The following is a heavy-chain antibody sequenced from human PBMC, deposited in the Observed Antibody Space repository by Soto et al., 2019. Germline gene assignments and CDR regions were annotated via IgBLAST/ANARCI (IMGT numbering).Heavy chain of an antibody. CDR2: ISAYNGNT. CDR3: ARGGMATILYYYGMDV. CDR1: RYTLPSDC. Sequence: PSVNVSSTSPRYTLPSDCITWGRQAPGQGLECMGWISAYNGNTNYAQKLQGRVTMTTDTSTSTAYMELRSLRSDDTAVYYCARGGMATILYYYGMDVWGQGTTVTVSS. J-gene: IGHJ6*02. D-gene: IGHD5-12*01. V-gene: IGHV1-18*04.